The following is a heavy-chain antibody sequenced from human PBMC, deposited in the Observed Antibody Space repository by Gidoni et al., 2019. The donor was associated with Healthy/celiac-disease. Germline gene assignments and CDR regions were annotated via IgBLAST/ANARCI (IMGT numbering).Heavy chain of an antibody. CDR1: GFTFSRYA. CDR3: AKELGRITMIVVVSGDAFDI. J-gene: IGHJ3*02. D-gene: IGHD3-22*01. CDR2: ISGSGGST. Sequence: EVQLLESGGGLVQPGGSLSLSCAASGFTFSRYALRWVRQAPGKGLEGVSAISGSGGSTYYADSVKGRFTISRDNSKNTLYLQMNSLRAEDTAVYYCAKELGRITMIVVVSGDAFDIWGQGTMVTVSS. V-gene: IGHV3-23*01.